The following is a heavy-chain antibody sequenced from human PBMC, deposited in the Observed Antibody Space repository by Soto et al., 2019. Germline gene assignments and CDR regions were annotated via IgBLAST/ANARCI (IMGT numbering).Heavy chain of an antibody. Sequence: QVPLVQSGAEVKKSGASVKVSCKASGDIFTGYYFHWVRQAPGQGLEWVGWINPNSGGTNYAQTFQGRATITRDSSITTVYMELSSLRPDDTAVYYCARDGVAVAGSQNWLDTWGQGTLVTVSS. CDR2: INPNSGGT. D-gene: IGHD6-19*01. V-gene: IGHV1-2*02. CDR3: ARDGVAVAGSQNWLDT. CDR1: GDIFTGYY. J-gene: IGHJ5*02.